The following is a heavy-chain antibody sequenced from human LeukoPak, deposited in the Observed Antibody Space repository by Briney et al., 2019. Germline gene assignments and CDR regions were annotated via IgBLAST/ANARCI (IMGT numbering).Heavy chain of an antibody. CDR3: ARQLGLRGDFDL. J-gene: IGHJ2*01. D-gene: IGHD3-16*01. V-gene: IGHV1-18*01. CDR2: ISGYNGNT. CDR1: GYTFTSYG. Sequence: GASVKVSCEASGYTFTSYGISWVRQAPGQGLEWMGWISGYNGNTNYAQKLQGRVTMTTDTSTSTAYMDLRNLRSDDTAVYYCARQLGLRGDFDLWGRGTLVIVSS.